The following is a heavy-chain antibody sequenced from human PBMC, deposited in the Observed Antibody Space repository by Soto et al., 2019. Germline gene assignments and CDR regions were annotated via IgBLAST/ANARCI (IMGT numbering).Heavy chain of an antibody. CDR2: ISTDGTNQ. V-gene: IGHV3-30-3*01. CDR3: AVGGGDLSLTPFDY. D-gene: IGHD3-16*02. CDR1: GFNFKAYG. J-gene: IGHJ4*02. Sequence: QVHLVESGGGVVQPGRSLRLSCVASGFNFKAYGMHWVRQAPGKGLEWVAVISTDGTNQHHADSVKGRFTISRDNFKNTLYFEMNSLRPEDTAVYFCAVGGGDLSLTPFDYWGQGTLVTVSS.